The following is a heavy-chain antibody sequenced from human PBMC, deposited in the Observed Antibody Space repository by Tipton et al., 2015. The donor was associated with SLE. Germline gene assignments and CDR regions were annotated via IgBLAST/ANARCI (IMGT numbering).Heavy chain of an antibody. Sequence: TLSLTCTFSGGSISSLYWNWIRQPPGKGLEWIGYIYYSGSTTYNPSLKSRITISEDTSKNQFSLKLSSVTAADTAVYYCATGGYPDAFDMWGQGTMVTVSS. D-gene: IGHD2-15*01. J-gene: IGHJ3*02. CDR1: GGSISSLY. V-gene: IGHV4-59*11. CDR2: IYYSGST. CDR3: ATGGYPDAFDM.